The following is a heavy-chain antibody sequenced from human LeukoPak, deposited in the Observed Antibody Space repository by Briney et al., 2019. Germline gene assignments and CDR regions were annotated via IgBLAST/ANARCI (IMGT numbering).Heavy chain of an antibody. Sequence: SVKVSCKASGGTFSSYTISWVRQAPGQGLEWMGRIIPILGIANYAQKFQGRVTITADKSTSTAYMELSSLRSEDTAVYYCARGGVYGGTLDYSRQGTLVTVSS. V-gene: IGHV1-69*02. CDR1: GGTFSSYT. D-gene: IGHD4-23*01. CDR3: ARGGVYGGTLDY. CDR2: IIPILGIA. J-gene: IGHJ4*02.